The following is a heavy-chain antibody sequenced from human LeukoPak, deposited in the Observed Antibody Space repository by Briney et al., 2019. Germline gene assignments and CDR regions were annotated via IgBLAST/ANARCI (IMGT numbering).Heavy chain of an antibody. V-gene: IGHV4-4*02. J-gene: IGHJ4*02. Sequence: SETLSLTCAVSGGSLSSNNWWGWVRQPPGKGLEWIGEIWPSGSTNYNPSLKSRLTMSVDKSKNQFSLRLSSVSAADTAVYYCARRGGLTLFGVVTQYYFEYWGQGTLVTVSS. CDR3: ARRGGLTLFGVVTQYYFEY. CDR1: GGSLSSNNW. D-gene: IGHD3-3*01. CDR2: IWPSGST.